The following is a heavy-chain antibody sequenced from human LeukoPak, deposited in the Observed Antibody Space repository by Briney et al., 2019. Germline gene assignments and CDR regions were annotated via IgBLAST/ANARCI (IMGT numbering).Heavy chain of an antibody. CDR1: GYTFTGYY. CDR2: INPNSGGT. D-gene: IGHD3-22*01. V-gene: IGHV1-2*02. Sequence: EASVKVSCKASGYTFTGYYIHWVRQAPGQGLEWLGWINPNSGGTNYAQKFQDRLTMTRDTSISTAYMELSRLISDDSAVYYCARDRDSSGWNYFDYWGQGTLVTASS. CDR3: ARDRDSSGWNYFDY. J-gene: IGHJ4*02.